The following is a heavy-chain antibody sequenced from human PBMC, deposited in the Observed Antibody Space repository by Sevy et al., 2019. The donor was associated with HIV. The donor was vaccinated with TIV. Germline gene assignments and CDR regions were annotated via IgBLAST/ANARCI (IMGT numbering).Heavy chain of an antibody. D-gene: IGHD3-22*01. CDR1: GFTFSDHY. V-gene: IGHV3-11*06. CDR3: ARGDSSGCPDY. CDR2: ISSSGSFT. Sequence: GGFLRLSCAASGFTFSDHYMSWIRQAPGKGLEWVSYISSSGSFTNNADSVKGRFTISRDNAKNSLSLQMNSLRAEGMAVYYCARGDSSGCPDYWGQGTLVTVSS. J-gene: IGHJ4*02.